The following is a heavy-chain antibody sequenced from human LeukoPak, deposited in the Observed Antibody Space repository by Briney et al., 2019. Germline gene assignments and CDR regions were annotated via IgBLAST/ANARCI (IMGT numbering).Heavy chain of an antibody. CDR3: ASSDPYYYDSSGYLSMGMDV. CDR2: IIPIFGTA. D-gene: IGHD3-22*01. CDR1: GGTFSSYA. Sequence: ASVKVSCKASGGTFSSYAISWVRQAPGQGLEWMGGIIPIFGTANYAQKFQGRVTITADESTSTAYMELSSLRSEDTAVYYCASSDPYYYDSSGYLSMGMDVWGQGTTVTVSS. J-gene: IGHJ6*02. V-gene: IGHV1-69*13.